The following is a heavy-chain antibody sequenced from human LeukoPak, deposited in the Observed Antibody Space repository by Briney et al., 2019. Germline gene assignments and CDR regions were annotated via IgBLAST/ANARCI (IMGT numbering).Heavy chain of an antibody. J-gene: IGHJ4*02. CDR1: GGSVTSGSNY. D-gene: IGHD6-19*01. Sequence: SETLSLTCTVSGGSVTSGSNYWSWIRQPPGRGLEWIGYIFSSGSTEYNPGLKSRVTISMDPSKNQSSLKLRSVTAADTAVYFCAKEHMAVTGYFDGWGKGTLVSVSS. V-gene: IGHV4-61*01. CDR2: IFSSGST. CDR3: AKEHMAVTGYFDG.